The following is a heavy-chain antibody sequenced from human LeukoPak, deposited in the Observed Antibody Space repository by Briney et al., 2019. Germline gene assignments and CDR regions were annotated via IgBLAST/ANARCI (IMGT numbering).Heavy chain of an antibody. CDR3: ARLPYCGGDCYPNWFDT. Sequence: GESLKISCKGSGYSFTNYWIGWVRQMPGKGLELMGVIYPGDSATRYSPSFQGQVAISVDKSIRTAYLQWSSLKASDIAMYYCARLPYCGGDCYPNWFDTWGQGTLVTVTS. V-gene: IGHV5-51*01. D-gene: IGHD2-21*02. J-gene: IGHJ5*02. CDR1: GYSFTNYW. CDR2: IYPGDSAT.